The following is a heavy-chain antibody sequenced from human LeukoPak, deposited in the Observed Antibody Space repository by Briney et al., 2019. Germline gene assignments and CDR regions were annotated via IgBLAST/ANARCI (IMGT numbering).Heavy chain of an antibody. CDR1: GFTFSSYA. V-gene: IGHV3-64*01. Sequence: GGSLRLSCAASGFTFSSYAMHWVRQAPGKGLEYVSAISSNGGSTYYANSVKGRFTISRDNSKNTLYLQMGSLRAEDMAVYYCARSFLAPPFDYWGQGTLVTVSS. J-gene: IGHJ4*02. CDR3: ARSFLAPPFDY. D-gene: IGHD2/OR15-2a*01. CDR2: ISSNGGST.